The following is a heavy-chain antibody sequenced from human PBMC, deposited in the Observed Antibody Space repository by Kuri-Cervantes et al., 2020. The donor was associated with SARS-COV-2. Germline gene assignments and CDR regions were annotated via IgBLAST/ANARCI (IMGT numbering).Heavy chain of an antibody. CDR1: GGSISSGGYY. CDR2: IFSNDEK. CDR3: ARIDYGGNSWFDP. J-gene: IGHJ5*02. V-gene: IGHV2-26*01. D-gene: IGHD4-23*01. Sequence: SLKISCTVSGGSISSGGYYWSWIRQHPGKGLEWIAHIFSNDEKSYSTSLKTRLTISKDTSKSQVVLTMTNMDPVDTATCYCARIDYGGNSWFDPWGQGTLVTVSS.